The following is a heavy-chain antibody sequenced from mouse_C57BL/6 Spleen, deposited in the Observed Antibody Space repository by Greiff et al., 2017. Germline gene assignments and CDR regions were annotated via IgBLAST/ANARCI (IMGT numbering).Heavy chain of an antibody. CDR3: ARSGYPFAY. Sequence: EVMLVESGGGLVKPGGSLKLSCAASGFTFSDYGMHWVRQAPEKGLEWVAYISSGSSTIYYADTVKGRFTISRDNAKNTLFLQMTSLRSEDTAMYYCARSGYPFAYWGQGTLVTVSA. CDR1: GFTFSDYG. CDR2: ISSGSSTI. V-gene: IGHV5-17*01. J-gene: IGHJ3*01. D-gene: IGHD2-2*01.